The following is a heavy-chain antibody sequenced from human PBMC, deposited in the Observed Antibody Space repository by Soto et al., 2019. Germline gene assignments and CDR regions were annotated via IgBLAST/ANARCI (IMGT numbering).Heavy chain of an antibody. CDR3: ARDRAGRYCSGGSCSPGENWFDP. J-gene: IGHJ5*02. CDR2: ISGYNGNT. CDR1: GYTFTSFG. D-gene: IGHD2-15*01. V-gene: IGHV1-18*04. Sequence: ASVKVSCKASGYTFTSFGVSWVRQAPGQGLEWMGWISGYNGNTIYAQKLQGRVTMTTDTSTSTAYMELRSLRYDDTAVYYCARDRAGRYCSGGSCSPGENWFDPWGQGTLVTVSS.